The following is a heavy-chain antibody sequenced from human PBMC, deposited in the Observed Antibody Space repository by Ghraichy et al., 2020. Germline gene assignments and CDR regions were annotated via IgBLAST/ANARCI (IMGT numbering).Heavy chain of an antibody. D-gene: IGHD5-12*01. CDR1: GFTFSSYS. CDR3: ARDDQSGYEDYYFDY. Sequence: GESLNISCAASGFTFSSYSMNWVRQAPGKGLEWVSSISSSSSYIYYADSVKGRFTISRDNAKNSLYLQMNSLRAEDTAVYYCARDDQSGYEDYYFDYWGQGTLVTVSS. J-gene: IGHJ4*02. CDR2: ISSSSSYI. V-gene: IGHV3-21*01.